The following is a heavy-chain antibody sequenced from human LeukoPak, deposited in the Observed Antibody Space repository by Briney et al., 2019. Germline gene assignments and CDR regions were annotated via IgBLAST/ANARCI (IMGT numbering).Heavy chain of an antibody. J-gene: IGHJ4*02. D-gene: IGHD2-2*01. V-gene: IGHV3-15*01. Sequence: GGSLRLSCAASGFTFTKAWMSWVRQAPGKGLEWVGRIKSNTDGGTTDYAAHLRGRFTISRDDSKNTLYLQMNSLKTEDTAVYFCTTVLQRHQESDYWGQGTLVTVSS. CDR1: GFTFTKAW. CDR3: TTVLQRHQESDY. CDR2: IKSNTDGGTT.